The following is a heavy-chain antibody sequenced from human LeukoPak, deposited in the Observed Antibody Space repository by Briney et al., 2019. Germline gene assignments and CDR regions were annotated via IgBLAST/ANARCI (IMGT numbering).Heavy chain of an antibody. V-gene: IGHV3-48*04. J-gene: IGHJ3*02. Sequence: PGGSLRLSCAASGFTFSSYGMSWVRQAPGKGLEWVSYISNGDGTIKHADSVKGRFTISRDNAKNSLYLQMNSLRVEDTALYYCARVGYSRSWHSGSAFDIWGQGTMVTVSS. CDR2: ISNGDGTI. D-gene: IGHD6-13*01. CDR1: GFTFSSYG. CDR3: ARVGYSRSWHSGSAFDI.